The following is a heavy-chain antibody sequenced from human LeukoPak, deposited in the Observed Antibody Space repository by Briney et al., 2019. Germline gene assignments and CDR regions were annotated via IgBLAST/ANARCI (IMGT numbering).Heavy chain of an antibody. CDR1: GGSISSSSAY. CDR3: VSPRGFSYGYFDY. Sequence: PSETLSLTCTVSGGSISSSSAYWRWIRKPPGKGLEWGGSVYYSKNTYYNPSLKSPATISADTSNNQFSMTLGSVSATDTAVYYCVSPRGFSYGYFDYWGQGTLVTVSS. V-gene: IGHV4-39*01. CDR2: VYYSKNT. J-gene: IGHJ4*02. D-gene: IGHD5-18*01.